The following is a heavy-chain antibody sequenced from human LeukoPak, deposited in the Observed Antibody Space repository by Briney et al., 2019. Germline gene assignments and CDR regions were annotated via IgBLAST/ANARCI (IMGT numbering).Heavy chain of an antibody. J-gene: IGHJ4*02. CDR3: ARDWWALARGAGRNYFDS. V-gene: IGHV3-30-3*01. D-gene: IGHD6-13*01. CDR2: ISFDGSNI. CDR1: GCTFSLYA. Sequence: GRSLRLSCVASGCTFSLYAMHWVRQGQGKGLEWVALISFDGSNIYYTDSVKGRFTTSRDNSNNTLYLPMSSVRGDDTAVYSCARDWWALARGAGRNYFDSWGQGTLVTVSS.